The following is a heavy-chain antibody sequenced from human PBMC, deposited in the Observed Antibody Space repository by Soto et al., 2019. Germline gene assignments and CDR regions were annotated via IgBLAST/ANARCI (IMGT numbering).Heavy chain of an antibody. D-gene: IGHD2-15*01. V-gene: IGHV1-69*01. CDR1: GGTFSSHG. CDR3: ATSDIVVVFGRSRYNSFDP. J-gene: IGHJ5*02. CDR2: IIPSFSTT. Sequence: QVQLVQSGAEVKKPGSSVKVSCKASGGTFSSHGINWIRQAPGQGLEWMGGIIPSFSTTNYAQKFQGRVTITADEYTSTAYMELSSLRSEDTAVYYCATSDIVVVFGRSRYNSFDPWGQGTLVTVSS.